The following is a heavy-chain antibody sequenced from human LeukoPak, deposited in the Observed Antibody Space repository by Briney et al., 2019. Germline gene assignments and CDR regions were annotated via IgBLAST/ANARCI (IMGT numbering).Heavy chain of an antibody. J-gene: IGHJ5*02. V-gene: IGHV3-11*04. Sequence: PGGSLRLSCAASGFTFSDYYMSWIRPAPGKGLEWVSYISSSGSTIYYADSVKGRFTISRDNAKNSLYLQMNSLRAEDTAVYYCARDSDCGGDCYYFDPWGQGTLVTVSS. CDR2: ISSSGSTI. CDR3: ARDSDCGGDCYYFDP. CDR1: GFTFSDYY. D-gene: IGHD2-21*01.